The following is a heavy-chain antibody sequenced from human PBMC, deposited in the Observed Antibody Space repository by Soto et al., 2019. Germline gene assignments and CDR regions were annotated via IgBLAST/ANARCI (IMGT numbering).Heavy chain of an antibody. Sequence: GGSLRLSCTVSGFTFSEYGIHWVRQAPGKGLEWVAVISYGGSHKYYAGSVKGRFTISRDDSKNTVYLQMNSLKTDDTAVYYCAKEMFPRTVLDSSSPWGDFWGRGSLLTVSS. D-gene: IGHD2-15*01. CDR1: GFTFSEYG. CDR3: AKEMFPRTVLDSSSPWGDF. CDR2: ISYGGSHK. V-gene: IGHV3-30*18. J-gene: IGHJ4*02.